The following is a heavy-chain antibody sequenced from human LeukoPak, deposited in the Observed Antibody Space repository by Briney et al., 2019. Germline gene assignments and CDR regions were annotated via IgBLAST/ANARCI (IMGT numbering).Heavy chain of an antibody. Sequence: GGSLRLSCAASGFTFSSYAMSWVRQAPGKGLEWVSAISGSGGSTYYAGSVKGRFTISRDNSKNTLYLQMNSLRAEDTAVYYCAKGHHSGYIQGDYWGQGTLVTVSS. J-gene: IGHJ4*02. CDR1: GFTFSSYA. D-gene: IGHD5-12*01. CDR2: ISGSGGST. V-gene: IGHV3-23*01. CDR3: AKGHHSGYIQGDY.